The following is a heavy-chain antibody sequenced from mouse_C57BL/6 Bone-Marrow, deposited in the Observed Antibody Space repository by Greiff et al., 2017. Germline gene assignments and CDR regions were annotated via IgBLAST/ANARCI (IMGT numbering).Heavy chain of an antibody. CDR3: ARHRTGTLCAD. Sequence: EVQGVESGGGLVKPGGSLKLSCAASGFTFSSYTMSWVRQTPEKRLEWVATISGGGGNTYYPDSVKGRFTISRDNAKNTLYLQMISLRSEDTALYYCARHRTGTLCADWGQGTLVTVSA. J-gene: IGHJ3*01. CDR2: ISGGGGNT. V-gene: IGHV5-9*01. CDR1: GFTFSSYT. D-gene: IGHD4-1*01.